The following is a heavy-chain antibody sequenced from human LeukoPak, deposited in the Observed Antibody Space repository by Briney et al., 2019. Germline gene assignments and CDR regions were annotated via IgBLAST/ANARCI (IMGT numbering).Heavy chain of an antibody. CDR1: GFTFSSYW. Sequence: GGSLRLSCAASGFTFSSYWMSWFRQAPGKGLEWVANIKQDGSEKYYVDSVKGRFTISRDNAKNSLYLQMNSLRAEDTAVYYCARDGYSSSLYYYFYGMDVWGQGTTVTVSS. CDR2: IKQDGSEK. J-gene: IGHJ6*02. CDR3: ARDGYSSSLYYYFYGMDV. V-gene: IGHV3-7*03. D-gene: IGHD6-13*01.